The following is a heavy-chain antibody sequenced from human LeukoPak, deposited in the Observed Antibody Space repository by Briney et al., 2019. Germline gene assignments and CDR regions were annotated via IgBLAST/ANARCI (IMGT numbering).Heavy chain of an antibody. CDR2: IDTAGDT. D-gene: IGHD6-13*01. Sequence: GGSLRLSCAASGFTFSSYDMHWVRQAAGKGLEWVSAIDTAGDTYYPGSVKGRFTISRENAKNSLYLQMNSLRAGDTAVYYCARGPRAYKYSSSWYFDYWGQGTLVTVSS. CDR1: GFTFSSYD. CDR3: ARGPRAYKYSSSWYFDY. J-gene: IGHJ4*02. V-gene: IGHV3-13*01.